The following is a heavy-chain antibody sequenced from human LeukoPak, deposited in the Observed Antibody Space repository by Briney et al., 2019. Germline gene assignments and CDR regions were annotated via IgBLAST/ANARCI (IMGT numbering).Heavy chain of an antibody. CDR3: ARGVVAPDN. D-gene: IGHD3-10*01. Sequence: GGSLRLSCAASGFSFSSNGMSWVRKAPGKGLEWVSAIGAGGASTFYADSVKGRFAISRDNSKNTMYLQMNSLRVEDTAIYYCARGVVAPDNWGQGTLVTVSS. J-gene: IGHJ4*02. CDR1: GFSFSSNG. V-gene: IGHV3-23*01. CDR2: IGAGGAST.